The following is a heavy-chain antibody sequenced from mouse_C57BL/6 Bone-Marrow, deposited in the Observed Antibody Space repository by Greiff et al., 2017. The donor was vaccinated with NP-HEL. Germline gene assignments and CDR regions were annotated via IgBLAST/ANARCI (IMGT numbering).Heavy chain of an antibody. V-gene: IGHV7-1*01. CDR3: ARDEEAGNYYAMDY. Sequence: EVNVVESGGGLVQSGRSLRLSCATSGFTFSDFYMEWVRQAPGKGLEWIAASRNKANDYTTEYSASVKGRFIVSRDTSQSILYLQMNALRAEDTAIYYCARDEEAGNYYAMDYWGQGTSVTVSS. CDR2: SRNKANDYTT. D-gene: IGHD2-1*01. CDR1: GFTFSDFY. J-gene: IGHJ4*01.